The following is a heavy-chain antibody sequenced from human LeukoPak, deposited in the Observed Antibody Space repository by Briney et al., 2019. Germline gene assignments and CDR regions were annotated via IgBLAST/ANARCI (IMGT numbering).Heavy chain of an antibody. CDR3: ARMNTSNYLDY. CDR2: INHSGNT. CDR1: GGSFSVYY. Sequence: SETLSLTCAVYGGSFSVYYWSWIRQPPGKGLEWIGEINHSGNTNYNPSLKSRVTISVDTSKNQFSLKLSSVTAADTAVYYCARMNTSNYLDYWGQGTLVTVSS. J-gene: IGHJ4*02. D-gene: IGHD1/OR15-1a*01. V-gene: IGHV4-34*01.